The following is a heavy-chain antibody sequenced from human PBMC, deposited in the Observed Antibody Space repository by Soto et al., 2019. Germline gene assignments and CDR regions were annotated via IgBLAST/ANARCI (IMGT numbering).Heavy chain of an antibody. CDR1: GFTFRGYA. D-gene: IGHD3-22*01. V-gene: IGHV3-23*01. Sequence: PGGSVRLSCAASGFTFRGYALSWVRQAPGKGLEWVSTVSDTGLSTYYAGSVTGRFTISRDNSRNTVYLQMNSLRAEDTAVYYCAKSYFDSSGFDSWGLGTLVTAPQ. J-gene: IGHJ5*01. CDR3: AKSYFDSSGFDS. CDR2: VSDTGLST.